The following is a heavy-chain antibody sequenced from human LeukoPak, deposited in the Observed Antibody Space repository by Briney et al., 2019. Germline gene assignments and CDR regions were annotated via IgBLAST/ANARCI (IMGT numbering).Heavy chain of an antibody. D-gene: IGHD6-6*01. V-gene: IGHV3-23*01. CDR3: AKARSSGYYFDY. CDR1: GFTFSSYA. CDR2: ISGSGSST. J-gene: IGHJ4*02. Sequence: GGSLRLSCAASGFTFSSYAMSWVRQAPGKGPDWVSGISGSGSSTDSADSVKGRFTISRDNSKNTLDLQMNSLRDEDTAVYYCAKARSSGYYFDYWGQGTLVTVSS.